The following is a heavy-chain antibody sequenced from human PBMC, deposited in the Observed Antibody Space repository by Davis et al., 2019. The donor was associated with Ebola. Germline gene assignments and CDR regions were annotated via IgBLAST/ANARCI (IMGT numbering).Heavy chain of an antibody. J-gene: IGHJ2*01. V-gene: IGHV3-53*01. CDR1: GFIVSDKY. Sequence: GGSLRLSCAASGFIVSDKYMSWVRQAPGKGLEWVSVIYRDERTYYADSVKGRFTVSRDNSENMVYLQMSTLRAEDTAVYYCARHINGDFWYFDLWGRGTLVTVSS. CDR3: ARHINGDFWYFDL. CDR2: IYRDERT. D-gene: IGHD4-17*01.